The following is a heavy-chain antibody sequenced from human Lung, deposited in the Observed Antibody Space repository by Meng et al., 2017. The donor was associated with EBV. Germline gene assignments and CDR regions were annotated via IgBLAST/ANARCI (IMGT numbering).Heavy chain of an antibody. Sequence: SGPVFGHPSHTLSFTCSVSGGSINMGDYYWSWIRQPPGKGLEWIGYIYYTGSTYYNPSLKSRVTISMDTSKNQFSLRLSSVTAADTAVYYCARNYYFDYWGQGTLVTVSS. CDR2: IYYTGST. CDR1: GGSINMGDYY. CDR3: ARNYYFDY. V-gene: IGHV4-30-4*01. J-gene: IGHJ4*02.